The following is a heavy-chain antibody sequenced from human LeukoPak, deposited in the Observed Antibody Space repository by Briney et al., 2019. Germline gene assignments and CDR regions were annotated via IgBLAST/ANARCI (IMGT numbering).Heavy chain of an antibody. CDR3: ARGPIQLWIHNAMDV. Sequence: GGSLRLSCTGSGFTFGDHAMSWVRQAPGKGLEWAGFIRSKAYRGTTEYAASVKGRFSISRDDSASIAYLQMNSLKTEDTAVYYCARGPIQLWIHNAMDVWGQGTTVTVSS. CDR2: IRSKAYRGTT. J-gene: IGHJ6*02. D-gene: IGHD5-18*01. CDR1: GFTFGDHA. V-gene: IGHV3-49*04.